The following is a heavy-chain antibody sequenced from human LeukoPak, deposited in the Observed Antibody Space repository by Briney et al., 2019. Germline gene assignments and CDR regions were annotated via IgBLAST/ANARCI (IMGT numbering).Heavy chain of an antibody. CDR2: INHSGST. CDR3: ARDVVTATNYDLDY. V-gene: IGHV4-34*01. J-gene: IGHJ4*02. D-gene: IGHD2-21*02. CDR1: GGSFSGYY. Sequence: SDTLSLTCAVYGGSFSGYYRSWIRQPPGKGLEWIGEINHSGSTNYNPSLKSRVTISVDTSKNQFPLKLSSVTAADTAVYYCARDVVTATNYDLDYWGEGTLVTVS.